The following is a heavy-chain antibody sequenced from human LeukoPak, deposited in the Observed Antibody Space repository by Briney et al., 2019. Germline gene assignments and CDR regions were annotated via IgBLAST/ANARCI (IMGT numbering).Heavy chain of an antibody. CDR1: GFTFSSYA. J-gene: IGHJ4*02. D-gene: IGHD3-10*01. CDR2: ISSDGNNK. V-gene: IGHV3-30-3*01. CDR3: ARDGADRFITMVRGVILDY. Sequence: GGSLRLSCAASGFTFSSYAMHWVRQAPGKGLEWVAVISSDGNNKYYADSVKGRLTISRANSKNTLYLQMNSLRADDTAVYYCARDGADRFITMVRGVILDYWGQGTLVTVSS.